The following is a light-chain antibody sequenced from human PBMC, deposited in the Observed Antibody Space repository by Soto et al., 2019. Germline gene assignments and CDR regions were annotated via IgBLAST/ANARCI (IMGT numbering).Light chain of an antibody. CDR1: SSNIGSNT. CDR3: AAWDDSLNTL. CDR2: SNN. V-gene: IGLV1-44*01. J-gene: IGLJ3*02. Sequence: QSVLTQPPSASGTPGQRVTISCSGSSSNIGSNTVNRYQQLPGTAPKLLIYSNNQRPSGVPDRFSGSKSGTSASLAISGLQSEDEADYYCAAWDDSLNTLFGGGTKLTVL.